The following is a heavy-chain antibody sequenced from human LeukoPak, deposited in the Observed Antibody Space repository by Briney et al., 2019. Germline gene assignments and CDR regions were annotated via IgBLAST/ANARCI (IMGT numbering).Heavy chain of an antibody. CDR2: ISGRAGTT. CDR3: LTVRKYLRVGWNSNFDY. V-gene: IGHV3-23*01. CDR1: GFTFSNYA. D-gene: IGHD1-7*01. Sequence: PGGSLRLSCAASGFTFSNYAMSRVRQAPGKGLEWVSAISGRAGTTYYADSVKGRFTISRDNSKNTLYLQMNSLRAEDTAVYYCLTVRKYLRVGWNSNFDYWGQGTLVTVSS. J-gene: IGHJ4*02.